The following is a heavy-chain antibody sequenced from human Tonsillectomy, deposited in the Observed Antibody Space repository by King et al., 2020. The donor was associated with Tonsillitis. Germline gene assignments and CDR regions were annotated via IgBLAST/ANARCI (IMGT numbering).Heavy chain of an antibody. V-gene: IGHV3-7*03. Sequence: QLVQSGGGLVQPGGSLRLSCVVSGVPFTTYWMTWVRQAPGKGLEWVANINGDGREKYFVDSVKGRFTISRDNAKNSLYLQMNNLRAEDTAVYYCTRGKGWTDYWGQGTLVTVSS. CDR3: TRGKGWTDY. J-gene: IGHJ4*02. CDR1: GVPFTTYW. CDR2: INGDGREK. D-gene: IGHD6-19*01.